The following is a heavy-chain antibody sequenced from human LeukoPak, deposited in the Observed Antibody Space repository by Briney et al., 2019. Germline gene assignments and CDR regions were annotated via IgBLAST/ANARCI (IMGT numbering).Heavy chain of an antibody. CDR1: GYSFTNYY. Sequence: ASVRVSCKASGYSFTNYYMHWVPQAPGQGLEWMGMINPSGGSTTYAQKFRGRVTMTRDMSTSTVYMELSSLTSEDTAVYYCARTRGYYFDYWGQGTLVTVSS. CDR3: ARTRGYYFDY. J-gene: IGHJ4*02. CDR2: INPSGGST. V-gene: IGHV1-46*01.